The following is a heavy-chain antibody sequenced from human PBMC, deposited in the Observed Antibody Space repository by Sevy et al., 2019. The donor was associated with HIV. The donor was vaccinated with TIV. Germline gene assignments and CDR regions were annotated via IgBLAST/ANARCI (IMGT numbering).Heavy chain of an antibody. CDR1: GDTFTNYG. CDR2: INAYNGHT. Sequence: ASVKVSCKSSGDTFTNYGFSWVRQAPGQGLEWMGWINAYNGHTKYTEKVQGRVTMTTDTSRSTAYMELRSLRSDDTAVYYCARVAYNFWSGFPPRGAFDIWGQGTMVTVSS. V-gene: IGHV1-18*01. D-gene: IGHD3-3*01. J-gene: IGHJ3*02. CDR3: ARVAYNFWSGFPPRGAFDI.